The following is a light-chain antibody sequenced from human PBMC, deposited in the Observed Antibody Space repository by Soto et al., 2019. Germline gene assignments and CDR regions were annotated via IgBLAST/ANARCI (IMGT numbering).Light chain of an antibody. CDR3: QQYGASPFT. J-gene: IGKJ3*01. V-gene: IGKV3-20*01. CDR2: CAS. Sequence: EVVMTQSPATLSLSPGEPATLSCRASRDVYINALAGYQQKPGRTPTLRIYCASTRATGIPYRFSATGSGTEFSLTISSLEPEDFAVSYCQQYGASPFTFGPGNRVEI. CDR1: RDVYINA.